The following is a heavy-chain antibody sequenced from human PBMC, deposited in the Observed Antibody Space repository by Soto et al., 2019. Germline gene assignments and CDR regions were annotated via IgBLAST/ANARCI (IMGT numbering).Heavy chain of an antibody. CDR2: VYYSGST. CDR1: GGSISRYY. D-gene: IGHD3-10*01. V-gene: IGHV4-59*01. J-gene: IGHJ4*01. Sequence: SETLSLTCTVSGGSISRYYWSWIRQPPGKGLEWIGYVYYSGSTNCNPSLKSRVTISVDTSKNQFSLRLSSVTAADTAVYYCARMSWFGEDNDLDYWGHGTLVTVSS. CDR3: ARMSWFGEDNDLDY.